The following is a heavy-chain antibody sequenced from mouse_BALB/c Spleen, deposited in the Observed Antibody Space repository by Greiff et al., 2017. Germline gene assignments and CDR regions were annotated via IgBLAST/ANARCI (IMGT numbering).Heavy chain of an antibody. CDR2: ISNGGGST. J-gene: IGHJ1*01. V-gene: IGHV5-12-2*01. CDR1: GFTFSSYT. Sequence: EVKLVESGGGLVKPGGSLKLSCAASGFTFSSYTMSWVRQTPEKRLEWVAYISNGGGSTYYPDTVKGRFTISRDNAKNTLYLQMSSLKSEDTAMYYCARHGGASRYFDVWGAGTTVTVSS. CDR3: ARHGGASRYFDV. D-gene: IGHD6-1*01.